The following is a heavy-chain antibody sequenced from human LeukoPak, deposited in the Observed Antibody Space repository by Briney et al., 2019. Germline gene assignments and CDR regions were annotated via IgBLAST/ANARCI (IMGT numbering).Heavy chain of an antibody. CDR3: ASYGDSFDY. D-gene: IGHD4-17*01. CDR1: GGSISSYY. Sequence: SVTLSLTCTVSGGSISSYYWSWIRQPPGKGLEWIGYIYYSGSTNYNPSLKSRVTISVDTSKNQFSLKLSSVTAADTAVYYCASYGDSFDYWGQGTLVTVSS. CDR2: IYYSGST. J-gene: IGHJ4*02. V-gene: IGHV4-59*01.